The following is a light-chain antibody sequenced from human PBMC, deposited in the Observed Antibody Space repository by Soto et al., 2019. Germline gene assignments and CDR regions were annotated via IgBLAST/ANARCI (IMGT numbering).Light chain of an antibody. CDR3: LQHYSWPWT. CDR2: RIF. CDR1: QSVSGY. Sequence: EIVMTQSPGTVSVFPGETVTLSCRASQSVSGYLDWFHQKPGQAPRLVLLRIFTRAIGVPARFNGSGSETEFTLTISGLQSEDSGVYYCLQHYSWPWTFGQGTKVEIK. J-gene: IGKJ1*01. V-gene: IGKV3-15*01.